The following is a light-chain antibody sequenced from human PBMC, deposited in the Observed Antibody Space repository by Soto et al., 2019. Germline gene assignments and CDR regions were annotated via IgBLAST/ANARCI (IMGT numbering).Light chain of an antibody. Sequence: QSALTQPASVSGSPGQSITISCTGTSSDVGGYNYVSWYQQHPGKAPKLMIYDVSNRPSGVSNRFSGSKSGNTASLTISGLLAEDVAAYYYSSYTSSSTLVVFGGGTKLTVL. CDR1: SSDVGGYNY. V-gene: IGLV2-14*01. CDR3: SSYTSSSTLVV. J-gene: IGLJ2*01. CDR2: DVS.